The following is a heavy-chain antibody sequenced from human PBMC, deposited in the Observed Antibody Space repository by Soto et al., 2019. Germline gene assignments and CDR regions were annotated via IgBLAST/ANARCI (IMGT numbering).Heavy chain of an antibody. D-gene: IGHD3-22*01. J-gene: IGHJ6*02. CDR2: LNGSGGST. CDR3: ARTQGGMITSYYGMDV. Sequence: EVRLLESGGGLVQPGGSLRLSCAASGFTFSNYAMTWVRQAPGKGLEWVSGLNGSGGSTSSADSVKGRFAISRDNSKNTLYLQMNSLRAEDTAVYYCARTQGGMITSYYGMDVWGQGTTVTVSS. CDR1: GFTFSNYA. V-gene: IGHV3-23*01.